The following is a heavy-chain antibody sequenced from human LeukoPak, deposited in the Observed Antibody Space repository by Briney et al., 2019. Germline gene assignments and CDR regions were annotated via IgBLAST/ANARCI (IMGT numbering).Heavy chain of an antibody. D-gene: IGHD3-3*01. CDR2: ISRSSSYI. CDR1: GFTFSSYS. J-gene: IGHJ3*02. Sequence: GGSLRLSCAASGFTFSSYSMNWVRQAPGKGLEWVSSISRSSSYIYYADSVKGRFTISRDNAKNSLYLQMNSLRAEDTAVYYCARDPKLGYYDFWSGPTGERAFDIWGQGTMVTVSS. CDR3: ARDPKLGYYDFWSGPTGERAFDI. V-gene: IGHV3-21*01.